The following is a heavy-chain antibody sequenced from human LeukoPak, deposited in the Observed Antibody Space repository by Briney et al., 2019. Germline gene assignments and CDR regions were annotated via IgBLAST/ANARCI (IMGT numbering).Heavy chain of an antibody. V-gene: IGHV3-49*04. CDR3: TRDSVKDYYYYMDV. CDR2: IRSKAYGGTT. Sequence: GGSLRLSCAASGFTFSNAWMSWVRQAPGKGLEWVGFIRSKAYGGTTEYAASVKGRFTISRDDSKSIAYLQMNSLKTEDTAVYYCTRDSVKDYYYYMDVWGKGTTVTVSS. D-gene: IGHD5/OR15-5a*01. J-gene: IGHJ6*03. CDR1: GFTFSNAW.